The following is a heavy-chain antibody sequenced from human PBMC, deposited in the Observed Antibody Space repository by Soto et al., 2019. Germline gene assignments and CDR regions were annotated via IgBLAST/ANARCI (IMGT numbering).Heavy chain of an antibody. CDR1: GFSLSTSGSR. CDR2: IDWDDDK. D-gene: IGHD6-13*01. CDR3: ARSIVAAGNRWFDP. J-gene: IGHJ5*02. V-gene: IGHV2-70*04. Sequence: SGPTLVNPTQSLTLTSTFSGFSLSTSGSRVSWIRQPPGKALEWLARIDWDDDKLYSTSLKTRLTISKDTSKNQVVLTMTNMDPVDTATYYCARSIVAAGNRWFDPWGQGTLVTVSS.